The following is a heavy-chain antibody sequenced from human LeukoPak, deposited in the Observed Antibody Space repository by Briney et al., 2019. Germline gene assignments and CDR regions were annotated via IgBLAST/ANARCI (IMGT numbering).Heavy chain of an antibody. CDR1: GFTFSNAW. D-gene: IGHD4-23*01. J-gene: IGHJ4*02. CDR3: TTDDYGGPVDY. V-gene: IGHV3-15*01. Sequence: SGGSLRLSCAASGFTFSNAWMSWVRQAPGKGLEWVGRIKSKTDGGTTDYAAPVKGRFTISRDDPKNTLYLQMNSLKTEDTAVYYCTTDDYGGPVDYWGQGTLVTVSS. CDR2: IKSKTDGGTT.